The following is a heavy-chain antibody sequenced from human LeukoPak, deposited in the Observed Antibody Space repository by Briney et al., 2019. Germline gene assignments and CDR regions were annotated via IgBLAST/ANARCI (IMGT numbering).Heavy chain of an antibody. J-gene: IGHJ5*02. V-gene: IGHV7-4-1*02. CDR2: INTNTGNP. D-gene: IGHD2-2*01. Sequence: PRASVKVSCKASGYAFIDYAINWVRQAPGQGLEWMGWINTNTGNPTYAQGFTGRFVFSLDTSVSTTYLQISSLKAEDTAVYYCARDPGDDFVVPGDPWGQGTLVTVSS. CDR1: GYAFIDYA. CDR3: ARDPGDDFVVPGDP.